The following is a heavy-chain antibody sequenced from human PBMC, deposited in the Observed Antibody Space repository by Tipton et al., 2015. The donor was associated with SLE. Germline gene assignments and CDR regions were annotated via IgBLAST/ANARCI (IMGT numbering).Heavy chain of an antibody. J-gene: IGHJ4*02. CDR3: ARDGSDVSMWSFDS. CDR1: GFTFSSYS. CDR2: ISSSGLYL. Sequence: SLRLSCAASGFTFSSYSMNWVRQAPGKGLEWVSCISSSGLYLHYADSMKGRLTISRDDSKNTLYLQMDSLGVEDTAVYFCARDGSDVSMWSFDSWGQGTLVTVSS. V-gene: IGHV3-21*01. D-gene: IGHD2-21*01.